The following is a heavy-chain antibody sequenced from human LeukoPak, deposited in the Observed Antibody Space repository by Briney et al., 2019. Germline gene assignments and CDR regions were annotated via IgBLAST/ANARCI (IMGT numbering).Heavy chain of an antibody. D-gene: IGHD2-15*01. J-gene: IGHJ4*02. CDR3: AKLIEGIVVAPFDY. V-gene: IGHV3-23*01. Sequence: PGGSLRLSCAASGFTFSSYAMSWVRQAPGKGLEWVSAICGSGGSTYYADSVKGRFTISRDNSKNTLYLQMNSLRAEDTAVYYCAKLIEGIVVAPFDYWGQGTLVTVSS. CDR2: ICGSGGST. CDR1: GFTFSSYA.